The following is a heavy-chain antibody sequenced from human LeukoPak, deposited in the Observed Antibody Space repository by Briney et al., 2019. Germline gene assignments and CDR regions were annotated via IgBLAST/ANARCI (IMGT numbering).Heavy chain of an antibody. D-gene: IGHD6-13*01. CDR3: ARGGASSNFDY. CDR1: GFTFSSYA. V-gene: IGHV3-21*01. Sequence: SGGSLRLSCAASGFTFSSYAMSWVRQAPGKGLEWVSSISSSSSYIYYADSVKGRFTISRDNAKNSLYLQMNSLRAEDTAVYYCARGGASSNFDYWGQGTLVTVSS. J-gene: IGHJ4*02. CDR2: ISSSSSYI.